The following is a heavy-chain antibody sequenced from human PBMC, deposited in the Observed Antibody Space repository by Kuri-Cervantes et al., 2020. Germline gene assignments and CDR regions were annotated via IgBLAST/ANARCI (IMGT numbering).Heavy chain of an antibody. CDR2: IYYSGST. Sequence: GSLRLSCTVSGGSISSYYWSWIRQPPGKGLEWIGYIYYSGSTNYNPSLKSRVTISVDTSKNQFSLKLSSVTAADTAVYYCAGGHPYYDFWSGYRYYYYYGMDVWGQGTTVTVSS. CDR3: AGGHPYYDFWSGYRYYYYYGMDV. CDR1: GGSISSYY. D-gene: IGHD3-3*01. J-gene: IGHJ6*02. V-gene: IGHV4-59*01.